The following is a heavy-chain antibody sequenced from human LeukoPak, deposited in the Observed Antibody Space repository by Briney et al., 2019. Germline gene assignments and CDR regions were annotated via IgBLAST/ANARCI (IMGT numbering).Heavy chain of an antibody. CDR1: GGSISSSSYY. CDR3: ARGGSGILDY. V-gene: IGHV4-39*07. Sequence: PSETLSLTCTVSGGSISSSSYYWGWIRQPPGKGLEWIGSIYYSGSTYYNPSLKSRVTISVNTSKNQFSLKLSSVTAADTAVYYCARGGSGILDYWGQGTLVTVSS. D-gene: IGHD3-10*01. CDR2: IYYSGST. J-gene: IGHJ4*02.